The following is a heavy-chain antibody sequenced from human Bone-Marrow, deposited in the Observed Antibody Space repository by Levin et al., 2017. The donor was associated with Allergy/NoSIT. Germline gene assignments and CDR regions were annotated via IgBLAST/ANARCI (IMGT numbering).Heavy chain of an antibody. J-gene: IGHJ6*02. CDR2: IDAGGSTT. D-gene: IGHD3-16*02. CDR1: GFTFNSRS. Sequence: GGSLRLSCAASGFTFNSRSMSWVRQASGKGLEWLSYIDAGGSTTHYADSVKGRFTISRDNARNSLYLQMNSLRAEDTAIYYCASRFTAPGGLDVWGQGTTVTVSS. CDR3: ASRFTAPGGLDV. V-gene: IGHV3-48*01.